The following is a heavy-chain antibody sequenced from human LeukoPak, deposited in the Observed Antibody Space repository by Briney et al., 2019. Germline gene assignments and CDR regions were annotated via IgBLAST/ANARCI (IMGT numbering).Heavy chain of an antibody. Sequence: PSETLSLTCTVSGGSISSSSYYWGWIRQPPGKGLEWIGSIYYSGSTYYNPSLKSRVTISGDTSKNQFSVKLSSVTAADTAVYYCARRAYNRAAFDYWGQGTLVTVSS. CDR2: IYYSGST. D-gene: IGHD1-14*01. V-gene: IGHV4-39*01. CDR3: ARRAYNRAAFDY. J-gene: IGHJ4*02. CDR1: GGSISSSSYY.